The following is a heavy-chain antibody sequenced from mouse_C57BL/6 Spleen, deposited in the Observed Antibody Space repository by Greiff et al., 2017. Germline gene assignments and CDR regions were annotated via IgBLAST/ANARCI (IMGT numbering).Heavy chain of an antibody. D-gene: IGHD2-5*01. CDR2: IDPSDSET. J-gene: IGHJ2*01. CDR3: ARDYSNYGDFDY. Sequence: VQLQQPGAELVRPGSSVKLSCKASGYTFTSYWMHWVKQRPIQGLEWIGNIDPSDSETHYNQKFKDKATLTVDKSSSTAYMQLSSLTSEDSAVYDCARDYSNYGDFDYWGQGTTLTVSS. V-gene: IGHV1-52*01. CDR1: GYTFTSYW.